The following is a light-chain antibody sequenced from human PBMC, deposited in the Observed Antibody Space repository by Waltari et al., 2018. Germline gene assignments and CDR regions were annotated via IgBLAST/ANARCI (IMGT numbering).Light chain of an antibody. V-gene: IGLV6-57*01. CDR3: QSYDSSIWV. Sequence: NFMLTQPHSVSEYPGKTVTISCTRSSGSIASNYVQWYQQRPGSSPTTVIYEDNHRPSGVPDRFSGSIDSSSNSASLTISGLKTEDEADYCCQSYDSSIWVFGGGTKLTVL. CDR2: EDN. J-gene: IGLJ3*02. CDR1: SGSIASNY.